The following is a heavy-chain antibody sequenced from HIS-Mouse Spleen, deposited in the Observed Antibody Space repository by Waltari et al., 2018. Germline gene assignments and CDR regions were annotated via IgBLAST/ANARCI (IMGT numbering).Heavy chain of an antibody. V-gene: IGHV1-2*02. CDR3: ARDREVDWYFDL. CDR1: GYTFTGYY. D-gene: IGHD1-26*01. CDR2: INPKRGGT. J-gene: IGHJ2*01. Sequence: QVQLVQSGAEVKKPGASVKVSCKASGYTFTGYYMHWVRQAPGQGLEWMGWINPKRGGTNDEKKFQGRGTMTRDTSISTAYMELSRLRSDDTAVYYCARDREVDWYFDLWGRGTLVTVSS.